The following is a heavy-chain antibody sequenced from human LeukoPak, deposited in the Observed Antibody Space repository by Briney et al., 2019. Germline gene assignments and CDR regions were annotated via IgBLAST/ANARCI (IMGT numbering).Heavy chain of an antibody. Sequence: PGGSLRLSCAASGFTFSSYEMNWVRQAPGKGLEWVSYISSSGSTIYYADSVKGRFTISRDNAKNSLYLQMNSLRAEDTAVYYCASSYYGSGSYRAFDIWGQGTMVTVSS. CDR1: GFTFSSYE. CDR2: ISSSGSTI. J-gene: IGHJ3*02. V-gene: IGHV3-48*03. D-gene: IGHD3-10*01. CDR3: ASSYYGSGSYRAFDI.